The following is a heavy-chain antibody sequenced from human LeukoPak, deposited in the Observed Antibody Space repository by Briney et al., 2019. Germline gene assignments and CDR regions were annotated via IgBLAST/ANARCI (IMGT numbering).Heavy chain of an antibody. D-gene: IGHD6-19*01. J-gene: IGHJ4*02. Sequence: PSETLSLTCTVSGGSISSSSYYWGWIRQPPGKGLEWIGSIYYSGSTYYNPSLKSRVTISVDTSKNQFSLKLSSVTAADTAVYYCARDPGIAVAGTVGGAYWGQGTLVTVSS. CDR3: ARDPGIAVAGTVGGAY. V-gene: IGHV4-39*07. CDR1: GGSISSSSYY. CDR2: IYYSGST.